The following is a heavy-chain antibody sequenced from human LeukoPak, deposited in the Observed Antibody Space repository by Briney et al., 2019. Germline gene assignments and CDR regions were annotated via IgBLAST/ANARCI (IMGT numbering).Heavy chain of an antibody. CDR3: AKDEEQRGDY. Sequence: GGSLRLSCAASGFTFSSHAMCWVRQAPGKGLEWVALISNDGTNQYYADSVKDRFTISRDNAKNTLFLQMNSLRPEDTAVYYCAKDEEQRGDYWGQGTLVTVSS. CDR2: ISNDGTNQ. CDR1: GFTFSSHA. J-gene: IGHJ4*02. V-gene: IGHV3-30-3*01. D-gene: IGHD6-25*01.